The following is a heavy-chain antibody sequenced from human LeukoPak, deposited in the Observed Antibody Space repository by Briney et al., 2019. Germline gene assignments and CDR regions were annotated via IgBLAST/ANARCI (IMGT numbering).Heavy chain of an antibody. CDR2: IYYSGST. CDR3: ARSITMVRGVIFWFDP. D-gene: IGHD3-10*01. Sequence: KASETLSLTCTVSGGSISSSSYYSGWIRQPPGKGLEWIGSIYYSGSTYYNPSLKSRVTISVDTSKNQFSLKLSSATAADTAVYYCARSITMVRGVIFWFDPWGQGTLVTVSS. CDR1: GGSISSSSYY. V-gene: IGHV4-39*01. J-gene: IGHJ5*02.